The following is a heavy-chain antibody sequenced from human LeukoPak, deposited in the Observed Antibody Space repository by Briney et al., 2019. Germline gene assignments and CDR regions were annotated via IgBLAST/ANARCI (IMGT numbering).Heavy chain of an antibody. Sequence: ASVKVSCKASGYTFTGYYMHWVRQAPGQGFEWMGWINPNSGGTNYAQKFQGRVTMTRDTSISTAYMELSRLRSDDTAVYYCARAGGDGYNYVDAFDIWGQGTMVTVSS. D-gene: IGHD5-24*01. CDR2: INPNSGGT. CDR3: ARAGGDGYNYVDAFDI. V-gene: IGHV1-2*02. J-gene: IGHJ3*02. CDR1: GYTFTGYY.